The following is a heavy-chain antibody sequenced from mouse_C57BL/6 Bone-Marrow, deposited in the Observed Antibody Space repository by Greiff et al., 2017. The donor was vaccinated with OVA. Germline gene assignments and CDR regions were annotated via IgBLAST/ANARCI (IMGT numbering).Heavy chain of an antibody. Sequence: LVESGPELVKPGASVKISCKASGYSFTDYNMNWVKQSNGKSLEWIGVINPNYGTTSYNQKFKGKATLTVDQSSSPAYMQLNSLTSEDSAVYYCAREGITTSAMDYWGQGTSVTVSS. CDR2: INPNYGTT. J-gene: IGHJ4*01. V-gene: IGHV1-39*01. CDR3: AREGITTSAMDY. D-gene: IGHD1-1*01. CDR1: GYSFTDYN.